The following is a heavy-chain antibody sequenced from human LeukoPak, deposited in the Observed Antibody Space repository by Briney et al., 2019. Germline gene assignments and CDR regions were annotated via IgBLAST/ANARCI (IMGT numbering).Heavy chain of an antibody. CDR3: ARGTYSGTYDAWFYFDY. V-gene: IGHV3-11*01. D-gene: IGHD1-26*01. CDR2: ISCSGSTI. J-gene: IGHJ4*02. Sequence: PGGSLRLSCASSGFTFSDYYMSWIRQAPGKGLEGVSYISCSGSTICSADYVEGRFTISRDNAKNSLSLQMNRLRAEDTAVYYCARGTYSGTYDAWFYFDYWGPGTLVTVSS. CDR1: GFTFSDYY.